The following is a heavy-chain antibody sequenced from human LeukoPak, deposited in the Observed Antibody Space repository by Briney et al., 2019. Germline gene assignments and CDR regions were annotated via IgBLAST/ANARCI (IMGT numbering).Heavy chain of an antibody. V-gene: IGHV4-59*01. Sequence: PSETLSLTCTVSGGSISSYCWSWIRQPPGKGLEWIGYIYYSGITNYNPSLKSRVTISVDTSKNHFSLKLSSVTAADAAVYYCARGSGFYDIDYWGQGTLVTVSS. CDR1: GGSISSYC. CDR3: ARGSGFYDIDY. CDR2: IYYSGIT. J-gene: IGHJ4*02. D-gene: IGHD3-10*01.